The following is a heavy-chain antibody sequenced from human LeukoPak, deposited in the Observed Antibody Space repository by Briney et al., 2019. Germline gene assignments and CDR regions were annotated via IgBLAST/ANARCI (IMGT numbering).Heavy chain of an antibody. Sequence: SETLSLTCTVSGGSISSYYWSWIRQPPGKGLEWIGYIYYSGSTNYNPSLKSRVTISVDTSKNQFSLKLSSVTAADTAVYYCARPMVRGVYTWFDPWGQGTLVTVSS. CDR1: GGSISSYY. J-gene: IGHJ5*02. V-gene: IGHV4-59*01. D-gene: IGHD3-10*01. CDR2: IYYSGST. CDR3: ARPMVRGVYTWFDP.